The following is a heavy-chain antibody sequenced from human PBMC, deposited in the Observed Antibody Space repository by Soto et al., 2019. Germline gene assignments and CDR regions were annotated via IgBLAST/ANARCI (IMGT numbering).Heavy chain of an antibody. D-gene: IGHD2-8*01. CDR1: GYTFTSYY. J-gene: IGHJ6*02. Sequence: ASVKVSCKASGYTFTSYYMHWVRQAPGQGLEWMGIINPSGGSTSYAQKFQGRVTMTRDTSTSTVYMELSSLRSEDTAVYYCARLHCTNGVCYGDRYYYYYGMDVWGQRTMVTVSS. CDR2: INPSGGST. V-gene: IGHV1-46*01. CDR3: ARLHCTNGVCYGDRYYYYYGMDV.